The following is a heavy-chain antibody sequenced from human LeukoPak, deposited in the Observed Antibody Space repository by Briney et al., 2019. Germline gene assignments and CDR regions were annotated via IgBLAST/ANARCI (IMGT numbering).Heavy chain of an antibody. Sequence: GGSLRLSCAASGFTFSNAWMSWVRQAPGKGLEWVGRIKSKTDGGTTDYAAPVKGRFTISRDDSKNTLYLQMNSLKTEDTAVYYCTRRDSSGWYDYWGQGTLVTVSS. CDR3: TRRDSSGWYDY. J-gene: IGHJ4*02. CDR1: GFTFSNAW. V-gene: IGHV3-15*01. CDR2: IKSKTDGGTT. D-gene: IGHD6-19*01.